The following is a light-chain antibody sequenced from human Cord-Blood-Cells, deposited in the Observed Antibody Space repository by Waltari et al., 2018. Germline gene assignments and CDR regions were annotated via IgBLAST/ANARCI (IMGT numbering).Light chain of an antibody. V-gene: IGLV2-23*01. CDR3: CSYAGSSTFVV. J-gene: IGLJ2*01. CDR1: SRDVGSYNL. CDR2: EGS. Sequence: QSALTQPASVSGSPGQSITISCTGTSRDVGSYNLFSWYQQHPGKAPKLMIYEGSKRPSGVSNRFSGSKSGNTAPLTSSGLQADDEADYYCCSYAGSSTFVVFGGGTKLTV.